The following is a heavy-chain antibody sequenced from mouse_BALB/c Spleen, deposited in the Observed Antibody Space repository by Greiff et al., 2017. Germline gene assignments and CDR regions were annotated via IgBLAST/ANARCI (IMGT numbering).Heavy chain of an antibody. CDR1: GFNIKDTY. CDR3: ARGIYYYGRRAMDY. D-gene: IGHD1-1*01. V-gene: IGHV1S26*01. J-gene: IGHJ4*01. Sequence: VQLQQSGAELVKPGASVKLSCTASGFNIKDTYMHWVKQRPGQGLEWIGYINPSTGYTEYNQKFKDKATLTADKSSSTAYMQLSSLTSEDSAVYYCARGIYYYGRRAMDYWGQGTSVTVSS. CDR2: INPSTGYT.